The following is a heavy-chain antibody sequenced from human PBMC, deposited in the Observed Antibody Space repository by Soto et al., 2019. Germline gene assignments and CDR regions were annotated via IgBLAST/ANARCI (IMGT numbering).Heavy chain of an antibody. CDR2: INAGNGNT. CDR3: ARDWGEYQLLYYFDY. V-gene: IGHV1-3*01. CDR1: GYTFTSYA. Sequence: ASVKVSCKASGYTFTSYAMHWVRQAPGQRLEWMGWINAGNGNTKYSQKFQGRVTITRDTSASTAYMELSSLRSEDTAVYYCARDWGEYQLLYYFDYWGQGTMVTVSS. J-gene: IGHJ4*02. D-gene: IGHD2-2*01.